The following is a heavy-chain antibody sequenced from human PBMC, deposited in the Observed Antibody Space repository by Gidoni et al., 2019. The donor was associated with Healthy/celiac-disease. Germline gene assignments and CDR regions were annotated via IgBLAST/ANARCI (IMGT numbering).Heavy chain of an antibody. CDR2: IYYSGST. Sequence: QLQLQESGPGLVKPSETLSLTCTVSGGSISSSSYYWGWIRQPPGKGLEWIGSIYYSGSTYYNPSLKSRVTISVDTSKNQFSLKLSSVTAADTAVYYCARLFVYGSGSYYPDYWGQGTLVTVSS. V-gene: IGHV4-39*01. CDR1: GGSISSSSYY. CDR3: ARLFVYGSGSYYPDY. D-gene: IGHD3-10*01. J-gene: IGHJ4*02.